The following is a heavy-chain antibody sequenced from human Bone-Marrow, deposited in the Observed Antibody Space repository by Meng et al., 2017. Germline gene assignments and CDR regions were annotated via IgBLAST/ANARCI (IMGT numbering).Heavy chain of an antibody. Sequence: VHGWGVGGACLHPWWFRTLSGGAFGFTFSRYAMHWVRQAPGKGLEWVAVISYDGSNKYYADSVKGRFTISRDNSKNTLYLQMNSLRAEDTAVYYCASQGRGYSYGRPDYWGQGTLVTVS. CDR2: ISYDGSNK. D-gene: IGHD5-18*01. CDR3: ASQGRGYSYGRPDY. V-gene: IGHV3-30*01. CDR1: GFTFSRYA. J-gene: IGHJ4*02.